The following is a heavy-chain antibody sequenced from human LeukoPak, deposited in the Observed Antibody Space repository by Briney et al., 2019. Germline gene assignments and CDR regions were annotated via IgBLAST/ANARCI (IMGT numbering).Heavy chain of an antibody. Sequence: GGSLRLSCAASGFTFSSYWMSWVRQAPGKGLEWVANIKQDGSEKYYVDSVEGRFTISRDNSKNTLYLQMNSLRAEDTAVYYCARGYYDSSGYYYQSYYFDYWGQGTLVTVSS. CDR1: GFTFSSYW. D-gene: IGHD3-22*01. CDR2: IKQDGSEK. V-gene: IGHV3-7*04. CDR3: ARGYYDSSGYYYQSYYFDY. J-gene: IGHJ4*02.